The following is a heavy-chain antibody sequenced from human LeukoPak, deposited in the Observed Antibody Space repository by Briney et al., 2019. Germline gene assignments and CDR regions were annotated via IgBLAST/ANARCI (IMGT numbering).Heavy chain of an antibody. J-gene: IGHJ3*02. CDR2: IYPGDSDT. V-gene: IGHV5-51*01. CDR3: ARQYDSRGYVGSALDI. D-gene: IGHD3-22*01. CDR1: GYSFTSYW. Sequence: GESLKISCKGSGYSFTSYWIAWVRQMPGKGLEWVGIIYPGDSDTRYSPSFQGQVTISVDKYISIAYLEWSSLKASDTAMYFCARQYDSRGYVGSALDIWGQGTMVTVSS.